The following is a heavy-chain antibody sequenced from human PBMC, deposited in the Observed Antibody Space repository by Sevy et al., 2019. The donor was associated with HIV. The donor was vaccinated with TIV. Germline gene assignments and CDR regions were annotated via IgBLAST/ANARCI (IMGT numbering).Heavy chain of an antibody. D-gene: IGHD4-17*01. CDR2: ISYDGSNK. J-gene: IGHJ1*01. Sequence: GGSLRLSCAASGFTFSSYAMHWVRQAPGKGLEWVAVISYDGSNKNYADSVKGRVTISRDNSKNTPYLQMNSLRAEDTAVYYCARDQETVTIEYFQHWGQGTLVTVSS. CDR3: ARDQETVTIEYFQH. V-gene: IGHV3-30-3*01. CDR1: GFTFSSYA.